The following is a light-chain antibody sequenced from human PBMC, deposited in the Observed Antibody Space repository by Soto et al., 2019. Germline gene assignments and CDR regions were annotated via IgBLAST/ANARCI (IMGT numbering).Light chain of an antibody. CDR1: SSNIGAAYG. CDR2: SNS. CDR3: QSYDSSLSGSV. J-gene: IGLJ3*02. V-gene: IGLV1-40*01. Sequence: QSVLTQPPSVSGAPGQRVTISCTGSSSNIGAAYGVHWYQQLPGTAPKLLIYSNSNQPSGVPDRFSGSKSGTSASLAITGLQAEDETDYYCQSYDSSLSGSVFGGGTKLTVL.